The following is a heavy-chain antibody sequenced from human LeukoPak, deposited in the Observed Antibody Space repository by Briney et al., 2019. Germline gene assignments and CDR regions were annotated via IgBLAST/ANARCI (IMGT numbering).Heavy chain of an antibody. CDR2: IYYSGST. Sequence: SETLSLTCTVSGGSISSSSYYWGWIRQPPGKGLEWIGSIYYSGSTYYNPSLKSRVTISVDTSKNQFSLKLSSVTAADTAVYYRARFLDYYDSSGAFDIWGQGTMVTVSS. CDR1: GGSISSSSYY. D-gene: IGHD3-22*01. CDR3: ARFLDYYDSSGAFDI. J-gene: IGHJ3*02. V-gene: IGHV4-39*01.